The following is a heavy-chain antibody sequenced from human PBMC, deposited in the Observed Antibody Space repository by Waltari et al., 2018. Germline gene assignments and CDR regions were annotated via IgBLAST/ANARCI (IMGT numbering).Heavy chain of an antibody. J-gene: IGHJ4*02. V-gene: IGHV4-4*02. D-gene: IGHD2-15*01. Sequence: LRLQESGPGLVKPSGTLSLTCAVSGDSMTISDCWSWVRQSPGKGLEWIGQVRGYGRTNYSPSFASRLTVSLDTSNQQFSLKLNSATAADTAVYYCARDRGRGLYLDTWGPGTLVTVSP. CDR1: GDSMTISDC. CDR3: ARDRGRGLYLDT. CDR2: VRGYGRT.